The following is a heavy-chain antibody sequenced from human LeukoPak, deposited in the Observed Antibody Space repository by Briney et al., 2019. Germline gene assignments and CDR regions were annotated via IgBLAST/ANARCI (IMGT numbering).Heavy chain of an antibody. J-gene: IGHJ4*02. CDR1: GFTFSSYW. CDR2: IKQDVSEK. D-gene: IGHD6-19*01. Sequence: GGSLRLSCAASGFTFSSYWMSWVRQAPGKGLEWVANIKQDVSEKYYADSVKGRFTISRDNAKNTLYLQMNSLRAGDTAVYYCVRDRPVAGIDYWGQGTLVTVSS. CDR3: VRDRPVAGIDY. V-gene: IGHV3-7*01.